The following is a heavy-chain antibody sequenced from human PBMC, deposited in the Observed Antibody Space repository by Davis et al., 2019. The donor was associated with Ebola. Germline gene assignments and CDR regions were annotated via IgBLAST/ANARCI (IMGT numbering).Heavy chain of an antibody. J-gene: IGHJ4*02. CDR3: ARAVDVADY. Sequence: PGGSLRLSCAASGFTFSDHWMSWVRQAPGKGLEWVANIKGDGSVGFYLGSVKGRFTISRDNAKNSVYLQMNSLRAEDTAVYYCARAVDVADYWGQGTLVTVSS. D-gene: IGHD5-12*01. V-gene: IGHV3-7*03. CDR1: GFTFSDHW. CDR2: IKGDGSVG.